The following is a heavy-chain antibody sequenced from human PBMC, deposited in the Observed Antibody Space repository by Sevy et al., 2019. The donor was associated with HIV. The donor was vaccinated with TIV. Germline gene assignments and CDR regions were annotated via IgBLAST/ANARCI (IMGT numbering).Heavy chain of an antibody. CDR3: AHETFGRFES. V-gene: IGHV3-7*01. CDR1: GFTFSANW. Sequence: GGSLRLSCAASGFTFSANWMNWVRQAPGKGLEWVANIKADGSEKHYVDSVEGRFTSSRDNAKNLLFLQMNSLRVEDTAVYYCAHETFGRFESWGQGTLVTVSS. D-gene: IGHD3-16*01. J-gene: IGHJ4*02. CDR2: IKADGSEK.